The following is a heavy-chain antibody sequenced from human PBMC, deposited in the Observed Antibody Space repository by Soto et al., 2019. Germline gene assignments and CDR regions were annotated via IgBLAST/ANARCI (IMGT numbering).Heavy chain of an antibody. CDR1: GFTFSNYW. Sequence: GGSLRLSCAASGFTFSNYWMHWVRQAPGKGLVWVSRINGDGSSTAYADSVKGRFTISRDNAKNTLSLQMNSLRAEDTAIYYCVRGAPFDFWGQGT. J-gene: IGHJ4*02. V-gene: IGHV3-74*01. CDR3: VRGAPFDF. CDR2: INGDGSST.